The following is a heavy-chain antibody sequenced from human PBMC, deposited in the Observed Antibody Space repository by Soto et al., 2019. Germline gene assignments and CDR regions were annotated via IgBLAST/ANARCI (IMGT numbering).Heavy chain of an antibody. D-gene: IGHD6-6*01. Sequence: PSETLSLTCTVSGGSVSSGSYYWSWIRQPPGKGLEWIGYIYYSGSTNYNPSLKSRVTISVDTSKNQFSLKLSSVTAADTAVYYCARDRYSSSHYYYYYYGMDVWGQGTTVTVSS. CDR1: GGSVSSGSYY. CDR3: ARDRYSSSHYYYYYYGMDV. CDR2: IYYSGST. V-gene: IGHV4-61*01. J-gene: IGHJ6*02.